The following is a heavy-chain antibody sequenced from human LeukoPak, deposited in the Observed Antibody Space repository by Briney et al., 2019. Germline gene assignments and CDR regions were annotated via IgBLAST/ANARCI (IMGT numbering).Heavy chain of an antibody. D-gene: IGHD3-22*01. CDR3: ARAYHDKSGYFF. J-gene: IGHJ4*02. Sequence: SETLSLTCKVSGGSMRSTSYYWAWIRQPPEKGLEWMGSVYYSGDTYYNPSLSSRVTISVDTSKNQFSLRLSSVTATDTAVYYCARAYHDKSGYFFWGQGTLVIVSS. CDR1: GGSMRSTSYY. CDR2: VYYSGDT. V-gene: IGHV4-39*01.